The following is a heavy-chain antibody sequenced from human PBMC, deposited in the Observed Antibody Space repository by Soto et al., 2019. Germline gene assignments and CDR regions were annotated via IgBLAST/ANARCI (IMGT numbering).Heavy chain of an antibody. CDR1: GYTFTSYG. J-gene: IGHJ4*02. Sequence: QVQLVQSGAEVKKPGASVKVSCKASGYTFTSYGISWVRQAPGQGLEWMGWISAYNGNTNYAQKLQGRVTMTTDTSTSTADMELRSLRSDDTAVYYCARVNPPGDDSSGLMGHYWGQGTLVTVSS. D-gene: IGHD3-22*01. CDR3: ARVNPPGDDSSGLMGHY. CDR2: ISAYNGNT. V-gene: IGHV1-18*01.